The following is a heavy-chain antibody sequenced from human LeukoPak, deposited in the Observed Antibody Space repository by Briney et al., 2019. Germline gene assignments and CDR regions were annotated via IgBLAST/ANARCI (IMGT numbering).Heavy chain of an antibody. CDR2: INHSGST. Sequence: SETLSLTCSVYSGPFSGYYWSWIRQPPGKGLEWIGEINHSGSTNYNPSLKSRVTISVDTSKNQFSLKLSSVTAADTAVYYCARGATYYYDSSGYYYYYYMDVWGKGTTVTVSS. D-gene: IGHD3-22*01. J-gene: IGHJ6*03. V-gene: IGHV4-34*01. CDR3: ARGATYYYDSSGYYYYYYMDV. CDR1: SGPFSGYY.